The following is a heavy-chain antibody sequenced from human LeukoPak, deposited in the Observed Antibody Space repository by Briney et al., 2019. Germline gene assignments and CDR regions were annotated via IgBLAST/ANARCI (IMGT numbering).Heavy chain of an antibody. CDR2: INPSGGST. V-gene: IGHV1-46*03. CDR3: ARVTPDYSNYGY. Sequence: GASVKVSCKASGYTFTSYGISWVRQAPGQGLERMGIINPSGGSTSYAQKFQGRVTMTRDTSTSTVYMELSSLRSEDTAVYYCARVTPDYSNYGYWGQGTLVTVSS. J-gene: IGHJ4*02. CDR1: GYTFTSYG. D-gene: IGHD4-11*01.